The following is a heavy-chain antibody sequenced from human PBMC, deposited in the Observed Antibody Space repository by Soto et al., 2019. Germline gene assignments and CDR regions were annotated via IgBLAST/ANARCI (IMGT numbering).Heavy chain of an antibody. Sequence: ASVKVSCKASGYTFTSYYMNWVRQAPGQGLEWMGIINPSGGSTSYAQKFQGRVTMTRDTSTSTVYMELSSLRSEDTAVYYCASTSKGNYGSGSPGYFQHWGQGTLVTVSS. D-gene: IGHD3-10*01. V-gene: IGHV1-46*01. CDR2: INPSGGST. J-gene: IGHJ1*01. CDR1: GYTFTSYY. CDR3: ASTSKGNYGSGSPGYFQH.